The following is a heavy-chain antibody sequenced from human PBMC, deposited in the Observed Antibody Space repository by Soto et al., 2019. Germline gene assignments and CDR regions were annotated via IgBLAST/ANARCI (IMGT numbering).Heavy chain of an antibody. J-gene: IGHJ4*02. CDR2: ISSNGGST. V-gene: IGHV3-64D*06. CDR1: GFTFSSYA. D-gene: IGHD2-15*01. Sequence: GGSLRLSCSASGFTFSSYAMHWVRQAPGKGLEYVSAISSNGGSTYNAESVKGRFTISRDNSKSTLYLQMSSLRAEDTAVYYFVKDRDTPIRSPFDNWGQETLVTISS. CDR3: VKDRDTPIRSPFDN.